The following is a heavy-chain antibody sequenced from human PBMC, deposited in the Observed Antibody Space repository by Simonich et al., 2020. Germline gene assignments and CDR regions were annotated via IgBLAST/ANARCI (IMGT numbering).Heavy chain of an antibody. Sequence: QVQLQQWGAGLLKPSETLSLTCAVYGGSFSGYYWSWIRQPPGKGLEWIGEIKHSGSTNYNPSLKSRVTISVDTSKNQFSLKLSSVTAADTAVYYCARHLQLGPFDYWGQGTLVTVSS. V-gene: IGHV4-34*01. CDR2: IKHSGST. J-gene: IGHJ4*02. CDR3: ARHLQLGPFDY. D-gene: IGHD1-1*01. CDR1: GGSFSGYY.